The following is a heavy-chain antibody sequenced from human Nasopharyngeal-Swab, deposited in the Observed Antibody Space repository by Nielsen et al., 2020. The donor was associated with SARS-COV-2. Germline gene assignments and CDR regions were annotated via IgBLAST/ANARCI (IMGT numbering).Heavy chain of an antibody. Sequence: SGPTLVKPTQTLTLTCTFSVFSLSTNGICLSWIRQPPGKALEWLALIDWDDDKYYSTSLKTRLTISKDTSKNQVVLTMTNMDPVDTATYYCARMPVQLERPGDYYYYGMDVWGQGTTVTVSS. CDR1: VFSLSTNGIC. J-gene: IGHJ6*02. D-gene: IGHD1-1*01. CDR3: ARMPVQLERPGDYYYYGMDV. CDR2: IDWDDDK. V-gene: IGHV2-70*01.